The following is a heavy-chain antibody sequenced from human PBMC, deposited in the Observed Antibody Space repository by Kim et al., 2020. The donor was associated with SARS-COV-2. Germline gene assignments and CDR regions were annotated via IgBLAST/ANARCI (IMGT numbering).Heavy chain of an antibody. D-gene: IGHD6-6*01. Sequence: GGSLRLSCAASGFTFSSYSMNWVRQAPGKGLEGVASIMRSSSYIYLSDSGEGRFTISRDKSKNSLYLQINHLRAEDTALYYLSRASKALFDYCGQGTLVT. CDR2: IMRSSSYI. J-gene: IGHJ4*02. CDR1: GFTFSSYS. CDR3: SRASKALFDY. V-gene: IGHV3-21*01.